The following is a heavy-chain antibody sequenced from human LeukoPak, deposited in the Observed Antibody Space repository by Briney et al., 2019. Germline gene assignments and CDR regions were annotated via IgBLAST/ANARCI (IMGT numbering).Heavy chain of an antibody. CDR2: VYYNGNT. CDR3: ARHGARRLKTGGYYYDMDV. V-gene: IGHV4-59*08. CDR1: GGSISSYY. J-gene: IGHJ6*02. D-gene: IGHD1-26*01. Sequence: SETLSLTCTVSGGSISSYYWSWIRQPPGKRLEWIGYVYYNGNTDSNPSLKSRVTISVDTSKNQFSLNLSSVTAADTALYYCARHGARRLKTGGYYYDMDVWGQGTTVTVSS.